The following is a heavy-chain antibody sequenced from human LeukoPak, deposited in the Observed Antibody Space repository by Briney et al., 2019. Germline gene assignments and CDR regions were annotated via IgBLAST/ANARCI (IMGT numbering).Heavy chain of an antibody. CDR2: INPNTDGT. J-gene: IGHJ4*02. CDR1: GYTFTAYY. V-gene: IGHV1-2*02. CDR3: TMSLDILTGYIHD. Sequence: ASVKVSCKASGYTFTAYYMHWVRQAPGQGLEWMGWINPNTDGTNYAQNFQGRVTMPRDTSINTAYMELTRLRRAHTAVSYCTMSLDILTGYIHDWGQGSLVTVSS. D-gene: IGHD3-9*01.